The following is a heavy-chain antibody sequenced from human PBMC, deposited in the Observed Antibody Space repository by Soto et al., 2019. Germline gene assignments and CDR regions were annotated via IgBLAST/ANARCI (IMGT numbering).Heavy chain of an antibody. Sequence: EVQLVESGGGLVKPGGSLRLSCAASGFTFSSYSMNWVRQAPGKGLEWVSSISSSSSYIYYADSVKGRFTISRDNAKNSLYLQMNSLRAEDTAVYYCARSVWFGELLLDYWGQGTLVTVSS. D-gene: IGHD3-10*01. CDR2: ISSSSSYI. CDR1: GFTFSSYS. CDR3: ARSVWFGELLLDY. V-gene: IGHV3-21*01. J-gene: IGHJ4*02.